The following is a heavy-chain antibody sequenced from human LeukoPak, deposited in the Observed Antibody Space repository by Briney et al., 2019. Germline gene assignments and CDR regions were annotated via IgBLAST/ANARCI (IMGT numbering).Heavy chain of an antibody. J-gene: IGHJ6*03. CDR1: GGSIRSYY. CDR3: ARGVKVYYYYYMDV. CDR2: IYYSGST. V-gene: IGHV4-59*08. D-gene: IGHD3-10*01. Sequence: SETLSLTCTVSGGSIRSYYWSWIRQPPGKGLEWIGYIYYSGSTNYNPSLKSRVTISVDTSKNQFSLKLSSVTAADTAVYYCARGVKVYYYYYMDVWGKGTTVTVSS.